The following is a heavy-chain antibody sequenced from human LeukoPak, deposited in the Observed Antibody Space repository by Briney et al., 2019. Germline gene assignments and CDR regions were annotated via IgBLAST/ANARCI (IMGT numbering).Heavy chain of an antibody. J-gene: IGHJ6*03. Sequence: ASVKVSCKASGYTFTSYGISWVRQAPGQGLEWMGWISAYNGNTNYAQKLQGRVTMTTDTSTSTAYMELRSLRSDDTAVYYCARALHCSGGSCYFTADYYYYMDVWGKGTTVTVSS. D-gene: IGHD2-15*01. CDR3: ARALHCSGGSCYFTADYYYYMDV. CDR1: GYTFTSYG. V-gene: IGHV1-18*01. CDR2: ISAYNGNT.